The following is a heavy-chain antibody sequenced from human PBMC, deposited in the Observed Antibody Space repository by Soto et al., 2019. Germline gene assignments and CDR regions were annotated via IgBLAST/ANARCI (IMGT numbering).Heavy chain of an antibody. CDR3: ARGGVTTVVIPKYYYFGLDV. CDR1: GGSISSYY. V-gene: IGHV4-59*01. D-gene: IGHD4-17*01. Sequence: SETLSLTCTDSGGSISSYYWTWVRQPPGKGLEWIGYVESSGSTSYNPSLMSRVTISVDTSKNQFSLKLTSVTAADTAVYYCARGGVTTVVIPKYYYFGLDVWGQGTTVTVSS. J-gene: IGHJ6*02. CDR2: VESSGST.